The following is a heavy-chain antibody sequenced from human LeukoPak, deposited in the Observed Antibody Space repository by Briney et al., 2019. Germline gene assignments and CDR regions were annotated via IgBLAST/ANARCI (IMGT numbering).Heavy chain of an antibody. D-gene: IGHD2-15*01. Sequence: ASVKVLCKASRYPYTDYYIHWVRQAPGQGFEYMRLIDPNTGSTNYAQMFEDRVTVTRDTSINTAYMELRRLRPDDTAVYYCARGRIVENLAVTPNWLDPWGQGTLVTVSS. V-gene: IGHV1-2*02. CDR1: RYPYTDYY. CDR3: ARGRIVENLAVTPNWLDP. CDR2: IDPNTGST. J-gene: IGHJ5*02.